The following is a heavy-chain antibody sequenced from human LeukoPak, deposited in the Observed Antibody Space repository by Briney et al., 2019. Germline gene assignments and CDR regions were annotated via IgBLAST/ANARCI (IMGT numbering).Heavy chain of an antibody. CDR1: GYTFTSYD. CDR3: ARVLDRSGYYEDAFDI. J-gene: IGHJ3*02. V-gene: IGHV1-2*02. CDR2: INPNSGGT. D-gene: IGHD3-22*01. Sequence: ASVKVSCKASGYTFTSYDINWVRQATGQGLEWMGWINPNSGGTNYAQKFQGRVTMTRDTSISTAYMELSRLRSDDTAVYYCARVLDRSGYYEDAFDIWGQGTMVTVSS.